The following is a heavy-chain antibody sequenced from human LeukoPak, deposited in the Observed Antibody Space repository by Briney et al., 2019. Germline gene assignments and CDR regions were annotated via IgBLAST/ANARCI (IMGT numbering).Heavy chain of an antibody. Sequence: GGSLRLSCAASGFTFSNYAMQWVRQAQGKGREFVSAISSNGGSTYYANSVKGRFTISRDNSKNTLYLQMGSLRTVDMAVYYCARGRDGYNYVDYWGQGTLVTVSS. CDR3: ARGRDGYNYVDY. CDR1: GFTFSNYA. D-gene: IGHD5-24*01. V-gene: IGHV3-64*01. J-gene: IGHJ4*02. CDR2: ISSNGGST.